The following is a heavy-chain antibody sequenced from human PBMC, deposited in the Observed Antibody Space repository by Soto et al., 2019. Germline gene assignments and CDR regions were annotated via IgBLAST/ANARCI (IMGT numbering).Heavy chain of an antibody. CDR1: GFTFSSYG. D-gene: IGHD3-9*01. CDR3: ARDDILTGYPIDY. CDR2: IWYDGSNK. Sequence: QVQLVESGGGVVQPGRSLRLSCAASGFTFSSYGMHWVRQAPGKGLEWVAVIWYDGSNKYYADSVKGRFTISRDNSKNTLYLQMNSLRAEETAVYYCARDDILTGYPIDYWGQGTLVTVSS. V-gene: IGHV3-33*01. J-gene: IGHJ4*02.